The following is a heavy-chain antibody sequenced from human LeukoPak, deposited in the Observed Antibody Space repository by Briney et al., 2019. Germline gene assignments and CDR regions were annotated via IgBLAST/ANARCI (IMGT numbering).Heavy chain of an antibody. CDR3: ARGQQYYDFWSGHNWFDP. CDR1: GGSFSGYY. CDR2: INHSGSN. V-gene: IGHV4-34*01. J-gene: IGHJ5*02. D-gene: IGHD3-3*01. Sequence: PSETLSLTRALYGGSFSGYYWSWIPQPPRKGPEWIGEINHSGSNNYNPSLKSRVTISVETSKNQFSLKLSSVTAADTAVYYCARGQQYYDFWSGHNWFDPWGQGTLVTVSS.